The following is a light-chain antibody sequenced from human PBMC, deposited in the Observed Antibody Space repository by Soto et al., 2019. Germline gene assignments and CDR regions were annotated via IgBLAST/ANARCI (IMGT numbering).Light chain of an antibody. CDR3: QQANSFPLT. CDR1: QAISSL. Sequence: DIQMTQSPSSVSASVGDRVTITCRASQAISSLLAWYQQKPGKAPNLLIHTASSLQSGVPSRFCGSGSGTDFTLTISSLQPEDFATYYCQQANSFPLTFGGGTKVEIK. V-gene: IGKV1-12*01. CDR2: TAS. J-gene: IGKJ4*01.